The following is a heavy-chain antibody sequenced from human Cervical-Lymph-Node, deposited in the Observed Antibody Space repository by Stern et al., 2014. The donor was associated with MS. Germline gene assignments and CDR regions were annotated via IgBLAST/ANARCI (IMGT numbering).Heavy chain of an antibody. CDR2: ISYSGST. V-gene: IGHV4-59*08. Sequence: QVQLVESGPGLVKPSETLSLTCTVSGGSISSYFWSWIRQPPGKGLEWIGYISYSGSTKYNPSLESRVTISVDTSKNQFSLRLSSVTAADTAVYFCARHDPRGYDYWYYFDYWGQGTLVTVSS. CDR3: ARHDPRGYDYWYYFDY. D-gene: IGHD5-12*01. CDR1: GGSISSYF. J-gene: IGHJ4*02.